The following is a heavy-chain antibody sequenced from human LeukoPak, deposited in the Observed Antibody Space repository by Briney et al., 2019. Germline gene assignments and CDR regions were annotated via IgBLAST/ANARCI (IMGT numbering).Heavy chain of an antibody. D-gene: IGHD3-22*01. Sequence: GGSLRLSCAASGFTVSSNYLSWVRQAPGXXXEWVSVIYSGGSTSYADSVKGRFTISRDNSKNTLYLQINSLRAEDTAVYYCARGPNYYDSSGYPIPFDYWGQGTLVTVSS. J-gene: IGHJ4*02. CDR2: IYSGGST. V-gene: IGHV3-66*01. CDR1: GFTVSSNY. CDR3: ARGPNYYDSSGYPIPFDY.